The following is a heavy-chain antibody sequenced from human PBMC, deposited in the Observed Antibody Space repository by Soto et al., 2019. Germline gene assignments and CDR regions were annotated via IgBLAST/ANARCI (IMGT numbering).Heavy chain of an antibody. Sequence: GGSLRLSCAASGFTFSDYYMSWIRQAPGKGLEWVSYISSSGSTIYYADSVKGRFTISRGNAKNSLYLQMNSLRAEDTAVYYCARDIETVTMDGDAFDIWGQGTMVTVSS. J-gene: IGHJ3*02. D-gene: IGHD4-17*01. CDR3: ARDIETVTMDGDAFDI. CDR2: ISSSGSTI. CDR1: GFTFSDYY. V-gene: IGHV3-11*01.